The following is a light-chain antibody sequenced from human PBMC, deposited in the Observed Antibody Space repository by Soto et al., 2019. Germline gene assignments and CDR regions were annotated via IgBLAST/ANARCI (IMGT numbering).Light chain of an antibody. J-gene: IGKJ5*01. Sequence: DIQMTPSPSSPSASVGDRVTITFRASQSISSYLNWYQQKPGKAPKLLIYAASSLQSGVPSRFSGSGSGTDFTLTISSLQPEDFATYYCQQSYSTPITFGQGTRLEIK. CDR3: QQSYSTPIT. V-gene: IGKV1-39*01. CDR1: QSISSY. CDR2: AAS.